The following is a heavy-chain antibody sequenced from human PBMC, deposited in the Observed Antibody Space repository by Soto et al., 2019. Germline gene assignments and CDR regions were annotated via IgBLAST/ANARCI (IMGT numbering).Heavy chain of an antibody. CDR2: IIPIFGTA. V-gene: IGHV1-69*13. J-gene: IGHJ4*02. D-gene: IGHD5-18*01. Sequence: SVKVSCKASGGTFSSYAISWVRQAPGQGLEWMGGIIPIFGTANYAQKFQGRVTITADESTSTAYMELSSLRSEDTAVYYCARSSGYSYGYVGDLFFDYWGQGTLVTVSS. CDR1: GGTFSSYA. CDR3: ARSSGYSYGYVGDLFFDY.